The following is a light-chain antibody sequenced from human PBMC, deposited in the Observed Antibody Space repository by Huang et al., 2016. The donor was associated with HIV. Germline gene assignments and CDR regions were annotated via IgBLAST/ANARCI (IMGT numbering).Light chain of an antibody. CDR1: QSVNNK. Sequence: EVVMTQSPVTLSVSPAERTTRSCRASQSVNNKLAWFQQKPGQAPRLHIHDASIRAIGIPDTFSGSRYETEVTLTISSLKSEDYAVYYCQQYNNWPPWTFGQETKEGIK. V-gene: IGKV3-15*01. J-gene: IGKJ1*01. CDR3: QQYNNWPPWT. CDR2: DAS.